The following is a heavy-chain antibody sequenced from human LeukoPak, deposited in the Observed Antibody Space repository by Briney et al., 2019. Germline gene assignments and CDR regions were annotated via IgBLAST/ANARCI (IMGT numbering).Heavy chain of an antibody. D-gene: IGHD1-26*01. CDR3: ARSGSYARGDY. Sequence: PGGSLRLSCTASGFTLSSYWMSWVRQAPGKGLEWLADIKQDGSKIYYVDSVKGRFTISRDNAKNSLYLQMNSLRAEDTALYYCARSGSYARGDYWGQGTLVTVSS. J-gene: IGHJ4*02. CDR1: GFTLSSYW. V-gene: IGHV3-7*03. CDR2: IKQDGSKI.